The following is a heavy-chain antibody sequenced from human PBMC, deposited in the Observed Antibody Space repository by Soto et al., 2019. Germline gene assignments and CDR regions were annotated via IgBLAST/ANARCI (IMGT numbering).Heavy chain of an antibody. CDR1: GFTFTSSA. J-gene: IGHJ4*02. V-gene: IGHV1-58*01. CDR3: AAGTLSLGELTVPDY. D-gene: IGHD3-16*01. CDR2: IVVGSGNT. Sequence: SVKVSCKASGFTFTSSAVQWVRQARGQRLEWIGWIVVGSGNTNYAQKFQERVTITRDMSTSTAYMELSSLRSEDTAVYYCAAGTLSLGELTVPDYWGQGTLVTVSS.